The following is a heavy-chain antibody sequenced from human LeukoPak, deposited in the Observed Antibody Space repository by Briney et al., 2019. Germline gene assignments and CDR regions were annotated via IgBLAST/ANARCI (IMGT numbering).Heavy chain of an antibody. CDR3: ARDYDFWSGYPPDYYYYGMDV. CDR1: GFTFSSYS. Sequence: GRSLRLSCAASGFTFSSYSMNWVRQAPGKGLEWVSYISSSSSTVYYADSVKGRFTISRDNAKNSLYLQMNSLRAEDTAVYYCARDYDFWSGYPPDYYYYGMDVWGQGTTVTVSS. J-gene: IGHJ6*02. CDR2: ISSSSSTV. D-gene: IGHD3-3*01. V-gene: IGHV3-48*01.